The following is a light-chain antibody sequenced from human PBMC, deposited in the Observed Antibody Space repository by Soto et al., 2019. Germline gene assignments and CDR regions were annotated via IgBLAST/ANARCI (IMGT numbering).Light chain of an antibody. V-gene: IGLV1-51*01. CDR2: DDN. J-gene: IGLJ1*01. CDR1: SSNIGGNS. CDR3: GSWDSSLSAYV. Sequence: QSLLTQPTSVSAAPGQKVTISCSASSSNIGGNSVSWYQQLPGTAPKLLIYDDNKRPSGIPDRFSGSKSGTSATLGITGFQTGDEADYYCGSWDSSLSAYVFGTGTKVTVL.